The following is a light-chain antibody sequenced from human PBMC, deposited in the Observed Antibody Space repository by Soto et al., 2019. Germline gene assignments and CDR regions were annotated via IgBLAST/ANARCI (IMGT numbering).Light chain of an antibody. CDR3: SSYAGSNNQV. CDR2: EVS. Sequence: QSVLTQPPSASGSPGQSVTISCTGTSSDVGGYNYVSWYQQHPGRAPKLMIYEVSKRPSGVPDRFSGSKSGNTASLTVSGRQTEDEADYYCSSYAGSNNQVFGTGTKLTVL. CDR1: SSDVGGYNY. J-gene: IGLJ1*01. V-gene: IGLV2-8*01.